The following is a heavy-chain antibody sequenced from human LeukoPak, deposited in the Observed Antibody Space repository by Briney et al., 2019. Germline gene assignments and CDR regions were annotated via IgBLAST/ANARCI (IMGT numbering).Heavy chain of an antibody. CDR3: AKDLNMVRELYYFDY. CDR1: GLTFSSYA. D-gene: IGHD3-10*01. CDR2: IIVRGGST. V-gene: IGHV3-23*01. J-gene: IGHJ4*02. Sequence: GGSLRLSCAASGLTFSSYAMGWVGQPPGRGVDGVSAIIVRGGSTYYADSGKGGFTISRDNTKNTLYLQINSLRAEDTAVYYCAKDLNMVRELYYFDYWGQGTLVTVSS.